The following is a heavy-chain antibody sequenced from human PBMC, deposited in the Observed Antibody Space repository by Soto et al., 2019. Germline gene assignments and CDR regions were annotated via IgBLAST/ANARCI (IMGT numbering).Heavy chain of an antibody. V-gene: IGHV6-1*01. J-gene: IGHJ5*02. D-gene: IGHD3-10*01. Sequence: PSQTLSLTCAISGDSVSSYSAAWNWIRQSPSGGLEWLGRTYYRSRFFSDYAESVKSRIIINPDTSKNQFSLQLKSLTPEDTAVYYCVRDRYSSSGWFDPWGQGTPVTVSS. CDR1: GDSVSSYSAA. CDR3: VRDRYSSSGWFDP. CDR2: TYYRSRFFS.